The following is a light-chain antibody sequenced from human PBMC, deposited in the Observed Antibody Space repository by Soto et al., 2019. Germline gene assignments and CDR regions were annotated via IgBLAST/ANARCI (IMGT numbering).Light chain of an antibody. CDR3: QHYVRSPPSLT. V-gene: IGKV3-20*01. CDR2: DAS. CDR1: QSVSSSY. Sequence: ETVLTQSPGTLSLSPGERSTLSCRASQSVSSSYLAWYQQKPGQAPRLLIYDASSRATGIPDRFSGSGSGTDFTLTISRLEPEDFAVYYCQHYVRSPPSLTFGQGTKVEI. J-gene: IGKJ1*01.